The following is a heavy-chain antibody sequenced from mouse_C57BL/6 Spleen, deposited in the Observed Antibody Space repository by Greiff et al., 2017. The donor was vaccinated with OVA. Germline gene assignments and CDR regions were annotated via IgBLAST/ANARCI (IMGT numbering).Heavy chain of an antibody. J-gene: IGHJ2*01. CDR1: GYTFTSYW. V-gene: IGHV1-69*01. D-gene: IGHD2-3*01. CDR2: IDPSDSYT. Sequence: QVQLQQPGAELVMPGASVKLSCKASGYTFTSYWMHWVKQRPGQGLEWIGEIDPSDSYTNYNQKFKGKSTLTVDKSSSTAYMQLSSLTSEDSAVYYCARVYDGLDYWGQGTTLTVSS. CDR3: ARVYDGLDY.